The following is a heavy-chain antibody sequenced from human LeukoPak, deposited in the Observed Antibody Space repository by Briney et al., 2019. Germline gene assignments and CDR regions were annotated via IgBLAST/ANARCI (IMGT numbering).Heavy chain of an antibody. CDR3: ARQLRVGTVQGFDP. CDR2: IDPTDSYT. J-gene: IGHJ5*02. CDR1: GYSFTSYW. D-gene: IGHD4-17*01. V-gene: IGHV5-10-1*01. Sequence: RGESLQISCQGSGYSFTSYWISWVRQMPGKGLEWMGRIDPTDSYTNYRPSFQGHVTISADKSISTVYLHWSSLKASDTAMYYCARQLRVGTVQGFDPWGQGTLVTVSS.